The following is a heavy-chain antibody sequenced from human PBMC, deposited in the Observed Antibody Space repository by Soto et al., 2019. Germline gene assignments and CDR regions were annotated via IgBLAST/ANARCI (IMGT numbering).Heavy chain of an antibody. CDR3: AKGNRVVVITGTFDI. Sequence: PGGSLRLSCAASGLTFDDYAMHWVRQAPGRGLEWVSGVSWNGGSIGYADSVMGLFTISRDNAKNSLFLQMNSLRPEDTALYYCAKGNRVVVITGTFDIWGRGTMVTVSS. CDR1: GLTFDDYA. V-gene: IGHV3-9*01. J-gene: IGHJ3*02. CDR2: VSWNGGSI. D-gene: IGHD3-22*01.